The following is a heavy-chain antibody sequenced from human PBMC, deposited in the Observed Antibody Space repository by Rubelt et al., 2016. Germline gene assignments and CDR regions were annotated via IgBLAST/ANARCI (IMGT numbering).Heavy chain of an antibody. D-gene: IGHD4-17*01. J-gene: IGHJ3*02. V-gene: IGHV3-7*01. CDR1: GFTFSDHY. CDR2: IKQDGSEK. CDR3: ATPMVNDYGDPTDAFDI. Sequence: GGGLVQPGESLRLSCVASGFTFSDHYMDWVRQAPGKGLEWVANIKQDGSEKYYVDSVKGRFTISRDNAKNSLYLQMNSLRAEDTAVYYCATPMVNDYGDPTDAFDIWGQGTMVTVSS.